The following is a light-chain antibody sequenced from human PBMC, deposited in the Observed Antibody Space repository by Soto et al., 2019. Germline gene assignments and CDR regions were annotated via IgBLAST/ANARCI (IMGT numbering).Light chain of an antibody. Sequence: VLSQSPGRLSLSPGERATLSCRASQSVPSTYFAWYQQKSGQPPRLLISGTSNRATGIPARFSGSGSGTEFTLTISSLQSEDFAVYYCQQYNNWPPMYTFGQGTKLEIK. J-gene: IGKJ2*01. CDR2: GTS. CDR3: QQYNNWPPMYT. CDR1: QSVPSTY. V-gene: IGKV3-15*01.